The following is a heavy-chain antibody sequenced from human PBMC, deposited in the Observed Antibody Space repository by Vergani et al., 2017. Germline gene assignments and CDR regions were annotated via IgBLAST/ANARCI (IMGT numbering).Heavy chain of an antibody. D-gene: IGHD3-10*01. J-gene: IGHJ6*02. CDR1: GFTFDDYG. V-gene: IGHV3-20*04. CDR2: INWNGGST. CDR3: ARDRGGLLRSGYYYYGMDV. Sequence: EVQLVESGGGVVRPGGSLRLSCAASGFTFDDYGMSWVRQAPGKGLEWVSGINWNGGSTGYADSVKGRFTISRDNAKNSLYLQMNSLRAEDTALYYCARDRGGLLRSGYYYYGMDVWGQGTTVTVSS.